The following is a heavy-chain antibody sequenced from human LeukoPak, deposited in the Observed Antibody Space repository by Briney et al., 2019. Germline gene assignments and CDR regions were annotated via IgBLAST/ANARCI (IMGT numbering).Heavy chain of an antibody. Sequence: GGSLRLSCAASGLTFSSHWMHWVRQAPGKGLVWVSRITNDGSSTTYADSVKGRFTISRDNSKNTLYLQMNSLRAEDTAVYYCAKYNPFHAFDIWGQGTMVTVSS. CDR1: GLTFSSHW. D-gene: IGHD1-14*01. CDR3: AKYNPFHAFDI. J-gene: IGHJ3*02. CDR2: ITNDGSST. V-gene: IGHV3-74*01.